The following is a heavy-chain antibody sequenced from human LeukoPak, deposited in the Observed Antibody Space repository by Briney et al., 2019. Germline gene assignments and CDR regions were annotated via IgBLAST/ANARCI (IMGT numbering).Heavy chain of an antibody. Sequence: PSETLSLTCAVYGGSFSGYYWSWIRQPPGKGLEWIGEINHSGSTNYNPSLKSRVTISVDTSKNQFSLKLSSVTAADTAVYYCARDSEWLVSKFDYWGQGTLVTVSS. CDR2: INHSGST. J-gene: IGHJ4*02. CDR1: GGSFSGYY. D-gene: IGHD3-3*01. CDR3: ARDSEWLVSKFDY. V-gene: IGHV4-34*01.